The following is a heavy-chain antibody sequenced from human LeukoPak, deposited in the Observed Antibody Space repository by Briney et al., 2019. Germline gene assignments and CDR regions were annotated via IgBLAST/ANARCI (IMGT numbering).Heavy chain of an antibody. Sequence: GGSLRLSCVASGFSFSDYYMSWVRQAPGIGLEWVGRIKCKTDGGTTDYAAPVKGRFTISRDDSKNTLYLQMNSLKSEDTAVYYCATDLRGRGPNPLSSRIDYWGQGTLVTVSS. CDR2: IKCKTDGGTT. CDR3: ATDLRGRGPNPLSSRIDY. V-gene: IGHV3-15*01. J-gene: IGHJ4*02. D-gene: IGHD2/OR15-2a*01. CDR1: GFSFSDYY.